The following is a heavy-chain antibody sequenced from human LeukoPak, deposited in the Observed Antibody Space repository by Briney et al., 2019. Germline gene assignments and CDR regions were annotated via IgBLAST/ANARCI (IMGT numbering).Heavy chain of an antibody. D-gene: IGHD5-24*01. Sequence: ASVKVSCKASGGTFSSYDISWVRQAPGQGLEWMGGIVPIFGRAKYAQKFQGRVTITADESTSTAYMEVNSLRSEDTAVYYCARDGWLQLHAFDVWGQGTMVTVSS. V-gene: IGHV1-69*13. CDR3: ARDGWLQLHAFDV. J-gene: IGHJ3*01. CDR1: GGTFSSYD. CDR2: IVPIFGRA.